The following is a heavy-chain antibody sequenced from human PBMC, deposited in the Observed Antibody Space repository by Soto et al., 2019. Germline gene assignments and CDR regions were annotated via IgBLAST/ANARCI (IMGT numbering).Heavy chain of an antibody. J-gene: IGHJ6*02. V-gene: IGHV4-61*01. Sequence: QVQLQESGPGLVKPSETLSLTCTVSGGSVSSGSYYWSWIRQPPGKGLEWIGYIYYSGSTNYNPSLKSRVTLLVDTSKNQFSLKLSSVTAADTAVYYCARAPSYCISTSCYGYYYGMDVWGQGTTVTVSS. CDR1: GGSVSSGSYY. CDR2: IYYSGST. D-gene: IGHD2-2*01. CDR3: ARAPSYCISTSCYGYYYGMDV.